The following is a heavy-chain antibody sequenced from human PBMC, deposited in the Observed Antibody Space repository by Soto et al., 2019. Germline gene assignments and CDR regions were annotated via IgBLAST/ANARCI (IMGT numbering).Heavy chain of an antibody. J-gene: IGHJ3*02. CDR2: IYYSGST. CDR3: ARDDGDWWEADTAMVTGFLRAFDI. CDR1: GGSISSGGYY. V-gene: IGHV4-31*03. D-gene: IGHD5-18*01. Sequence: SETLSLTCTVSGGSISSGGYYWSWIRQHPGKGLEWIGYIYYSGSTYYNPSLKSRVTISVDTSKNQFSLKLSSVTAADTAVYYCARDDGDWWEADTAMVTGFLRAFDIWGQGTMVTVS.